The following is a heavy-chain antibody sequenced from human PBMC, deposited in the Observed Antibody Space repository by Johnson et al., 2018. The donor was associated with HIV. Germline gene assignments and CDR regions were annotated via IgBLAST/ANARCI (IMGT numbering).Heavy chain of an antibody. Sequence: QVQLVESGGGVVQPGRSLRLSCAASGFTFSTYAMHWVRQVPGKGLEWVALISYDGSKKNYADSVKGRFTISRENAKNSLYLQMNSLRAGDTAVYYCARAGRWSGDTFDIWGQGTMVTVSS. V-gene: IGHV3-30*14. D-gene: IGHD3-10*01. J-gene: IGHJ3*02. CDR1: GFTFSTYA. CDR3: ARAGRWSGDTFDI. CDR2: ISYDGSKK.